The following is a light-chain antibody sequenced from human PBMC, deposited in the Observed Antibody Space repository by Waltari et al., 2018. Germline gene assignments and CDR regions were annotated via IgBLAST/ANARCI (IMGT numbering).Light chain of an antibody. CDR3: CSYAGLGIYV. J-gene: IGLJ1*01. CDR1: SREVGNYNL. Sequence: QSGLTQPASVSGSPGQSITISCTGTSREVGNYNLVSWYQQSPGKAPKLMVYEVTKRTSGVSDRFSGSKSGNTASLTIYGLQSEDEADYYCCSYAGLGIYVFGTGTKVTVL. V-gene: IGLV2-23*02. CDR2: EVT.